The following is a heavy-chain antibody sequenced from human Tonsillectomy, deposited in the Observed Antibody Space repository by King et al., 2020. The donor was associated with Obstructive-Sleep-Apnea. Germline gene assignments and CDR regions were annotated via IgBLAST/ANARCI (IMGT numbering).Heavy chain of an antibody. CDR1: GFTFSNYA. CDR3: AKRVDTAMVFDY. CDR2: INTGGGTT. D-gene: IGHD5-18*01. Sequence: VQLVESGGGLVQPGGSLRLSCASSGFTFSNYAMSWVRQAPGKGLEWVSAINTGGGTTYYADSVKGRFTIARDNSKNTLYLQMNSLRAEDTAVYYCAKRVDTAMVFDYWGQGTLVTVSS. J-gene: IGHJ4*02. V-gene: IGHV3-23*04.